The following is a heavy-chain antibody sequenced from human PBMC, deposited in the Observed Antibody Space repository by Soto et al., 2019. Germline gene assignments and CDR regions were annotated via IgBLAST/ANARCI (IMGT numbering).Heavy chain of an antibody. J-gene: IGHJ5*02. Sequence: QVQLVQSGAEVKKPGASVKVSCKASGYTFTNYDIHWVRQATGQGLEWMGWRNPDSGNTGQSKQFQGRVTMTRDTSITTAYMAMRSLRSQDTAVYYCARSRFRPTLFDPWGQGTLVTVSS. CDR3: ARSRFRPTLFDP. CDR1: GYTFTNYD. V-gene: IGHV1-8*01. D-gene: IGHD3-16*01. CDR2: RNPDSGNT.